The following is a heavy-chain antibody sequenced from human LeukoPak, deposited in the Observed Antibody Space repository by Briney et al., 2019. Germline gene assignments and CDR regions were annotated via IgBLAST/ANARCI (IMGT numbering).Heavy chain of an antibody. J-gene: IGHJ6*02. CDR3: ARDARSSGWDYGMDV. CDR1: SFTFSIFA. Sequence: GRSLRLFCAASSFTFSIFAIESVRQAPGKGLEWVAVISYDGSIKYYADSVKGRFTISRDNFKNTLYLQMSSIRELNKAVYYRARDARSSGWDYGMDVWGQGTTVTVSS. CDR2: ISYDGSIK. D-gene: IGHD6-19*01. V-gene: IGHV3-30-3*01.